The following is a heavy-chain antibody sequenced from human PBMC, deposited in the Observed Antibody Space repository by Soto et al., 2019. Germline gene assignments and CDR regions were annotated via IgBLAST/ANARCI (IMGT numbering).Heavy chain of an antibody. D-gene: IGHD3-10*01. V-gene: IGHV1-69*13. CDR2: IIPIFGTA. Sequence: ASVKVSCKASGYTFTGYYMHWVRQAPGQGLEWMGGIIPIFGTANYAQKFQGRVTITADESTSTAYMELSSLRSEDTAVYYCARSYYYGSGSYYNVLNYYYGMDVWGQGTTVTVSS. CDR3: ARSYYYGSGSYYNVLNYYYGMDV. CDR1: GYTFTGYY. J-gene: IGHJ6*02.